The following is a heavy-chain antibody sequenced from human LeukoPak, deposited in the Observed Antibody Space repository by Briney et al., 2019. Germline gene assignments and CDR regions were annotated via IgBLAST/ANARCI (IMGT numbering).Heavy chain of an antibody. CDR3: ARSRIVGATTPFDY. Sequence: GGSLGLSCAASGFTFSSYWMTWVRQAPGKGLEWVANINQDGSEKYFVDSVKGRFTISRDNAQNSLYLQMNSLRAEDTAVYYCARSRIVGATTPFDYWGQGTLVTVSS. V-gene: IGHV3-7*05. D-gene: IGHD1-26*01. J-gene: IGHJ4*02. CDR2: INQDGSEK. CDR1: GFTFSSYW.